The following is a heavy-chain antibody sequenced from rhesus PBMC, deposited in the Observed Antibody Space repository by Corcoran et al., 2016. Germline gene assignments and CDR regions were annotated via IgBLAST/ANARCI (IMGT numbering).Heavy chain of an antibody. Sequence: QVQLQESGPGLVKPPETLPLTCAASGYSISSGYGRTWLCQPPGKGLEWFGYIGGRSGSTHSHPSLKSRVTISKDTSKNQFSLKLSSVTAADTAMYYCARGVTTDFDYWGQGVLVTVSS. D-gene: IGHD4-23*01. V-gene: IGHV4-127*01. CDR1: GYSISSGYG. CDR2: IGGRSGST. CDR3: ARGVTTDFDY. J-gene: IGHJ4*01.